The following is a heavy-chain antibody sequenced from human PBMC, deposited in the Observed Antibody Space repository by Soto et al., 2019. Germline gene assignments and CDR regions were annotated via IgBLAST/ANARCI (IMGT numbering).Heavy chain of an antibody. V-gene: IGHV1-46*01. J-gene: IGHJ5*02. CDR3: ARDLLDCSSTSCPLLPSWFDP. CDR2: INPSGGST. Sequence: AASVTVSCQASGYTFTSYYMHWVRQAPGQGLEWMGIINPSGGSTSYAQKFQGRVTMTRDTSTSTVYMELSSLRSEDTAVYYCARDLLDCSSTSCPLLPSWFDPWGQGTLVTVSS. CDR1: GYTFTSYY. D-gene: IGHD2-2*01.